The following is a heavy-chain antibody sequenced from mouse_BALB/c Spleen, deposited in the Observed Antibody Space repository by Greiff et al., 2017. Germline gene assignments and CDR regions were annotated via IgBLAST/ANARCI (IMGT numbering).Heavy chain of an antibody. V-gene: IGHV14-3*02. CDR1: GFNIKDTY. CDR2: IDPANGNT. CDR3: ARQGIYYYGSSLDY. J-gene: IGHJ2*01. Sequence: DVQLQESGAELVKPGASVKLSCTASGFNIKDTYMHWVKQRPEQGLEWIGRIDPANGNTKYDPKFQGKATITADTSSNTAYLQLSSLTSEDTAVYYCARQGIYYYGSSLDYWGQGTTLTVSS. D-gene: IGHD1-1*01.